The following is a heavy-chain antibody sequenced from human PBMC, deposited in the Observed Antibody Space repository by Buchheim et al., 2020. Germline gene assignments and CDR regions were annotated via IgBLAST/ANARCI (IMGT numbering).Heavy chain of an antibody. Sequence: QVQLQESGPGLVKPSETLSLTCTVSGGSINSYYWSWIRQPPGKGLEWIGYIYESGSTNYNPSLKSQVTISVDTSKNQFSLKLSSVTAADTAVYYCARLRGSGHPAYWGQGTL. V-gene: IGHV4-59*08. CDR2: IYESGST. CDR3: ARLRGSGHPAY. J-gene: IGHJ4*02. D-gene: IGHD2-15*01. CDR1: GGSINSYY.